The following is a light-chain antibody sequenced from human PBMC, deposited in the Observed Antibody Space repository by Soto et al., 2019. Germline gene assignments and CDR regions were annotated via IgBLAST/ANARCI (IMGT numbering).Light chain of an antibody. V-gene: IGKV1-5*03. CDR2: KAT. CDR3: QQYNSYSRT. Sequence: DIQMTQSPSTLSASVGDRVTINCRASQSISSWLAWYQQKPGKATKLLIYKATSLESGVPSRISGSGSGIEFTLTIISLQPDDFATYYCQQYNSYSRTFGQGTKV. CDR1: QSISSW. J-gene: IGKJ1*01.